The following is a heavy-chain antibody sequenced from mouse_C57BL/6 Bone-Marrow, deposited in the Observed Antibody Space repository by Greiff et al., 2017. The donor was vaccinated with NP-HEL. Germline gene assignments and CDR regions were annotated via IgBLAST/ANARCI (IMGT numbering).Heavy chain of an antibody. CDR1: GFTFSDYY. J-gene: IGHJ2*01. CDR2: ISNGGGST. CDR3: ARHGITTVVPFDY. V-gene: IGHV5-12*01. Sequence: DVKLVESGGGLVQPGGSLKLSCAASGFTFSDYYMYWVRQTPEKRLEWVGYISNGGGSTYYPDTVKGRSTSSRDNAKNTLYLQMSRLKSEDTAMYYCARHGITTVVPFDYWGQGTTLTVSS. D-gene: IGHD1-1*01.